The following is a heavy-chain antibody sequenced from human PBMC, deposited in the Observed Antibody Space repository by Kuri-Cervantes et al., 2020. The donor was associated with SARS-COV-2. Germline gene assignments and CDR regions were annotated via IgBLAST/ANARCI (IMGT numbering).Heavy chain of an antibody. CDR3: ARDRDLAGGMDV. Sequence: SETLSLTCAISGDSVSSNSAAWNWIRQSPSRGLEWLGRTFYRSKWYNAYAVSVKSRITINPDTSKNQFSLQLNSVTPEDTAVYYCARDRDLAGGMDVWGQGTTVTVSS. CDR1: GDSVSSNSAA. V-gene: IGHV6-1*01. J-gene: IGHJ6*02. CDR2: TFYRSKWYN. D-gene: IGHD6-13*01.